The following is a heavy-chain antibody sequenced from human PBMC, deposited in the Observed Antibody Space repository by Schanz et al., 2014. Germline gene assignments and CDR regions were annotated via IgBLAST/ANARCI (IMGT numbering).Heavy chain of an antibody. CDR1: GFTFSSYD. J-gene: IGHJ4*02. V-gene: IGHV3-33*01. CDR2: IWYDGSNK. Sequence: QVQLVESGGGVVQPGRSLRLSCAASGFTFSSYDMHWVRQAPGKGLEWVAVIWYDGSNKYYADSVKGRFTISRDNSKNTLYLQMNSLRAEDTAVYYCARDHTTESYYSAGPPIDYWGQGTLXTVSS. D-gene: IGHD1-26*01. CDR3: ARDHTTESYYSAGPPIDY.